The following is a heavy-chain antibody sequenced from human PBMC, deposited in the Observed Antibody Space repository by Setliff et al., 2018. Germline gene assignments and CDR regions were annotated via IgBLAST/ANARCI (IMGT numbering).Heavy chain of an antibody. D-gene: IGHD3-9*01. Sequence: ASVKVSCKASGYTFTYFGLSWVRQAPGQGLEWMGWITPYNGQTTYAQRSQGRITMTTDTSTDTAYMELRNLRSDDTAIYFCAKEPAVSLTEAVRRTYYDYAMDAWGQGTTVTVSS. CDR3: AKEPAVSLTEAVRRTYYDYAMDA. J-gene: IGHJ6*02. V-gene: IGHV1-18*01. CDR1: GYTFTYFG. CDR2: ITPYNGQT.